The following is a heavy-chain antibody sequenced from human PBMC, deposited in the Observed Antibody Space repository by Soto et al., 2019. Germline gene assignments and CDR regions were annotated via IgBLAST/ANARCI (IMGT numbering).Heavy chain of an antibody. J-gene: IGHJ5*02. CDR2: ISYSGIT. CDR3: AREVGDLGTRCDP. CDR1: GGSISSVGYY. V-gene: IGHV4-31*03. Sequence: QVQLQESGPGLVKPSQTLSLTCPVSGGSISSVGYYWNWIRQHPGKDLEWVGYISYSGITHHNPSLKRRLFISVDTSKNQFSLKLSSVTSADTAVYYCAREVGDLGTRCDPWGQGTLVTVSS. D-gene: IGHD1-26*01.